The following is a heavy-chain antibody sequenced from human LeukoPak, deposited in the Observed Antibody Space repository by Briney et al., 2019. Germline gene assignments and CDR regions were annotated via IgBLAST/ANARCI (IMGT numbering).Heavy chain of an antibody. V-gene: IGHV3-30*03. CDR2: ISYDGSNK. D-gene: IGHD1-26*01. CDR1: GFTFSNYG. Sequence: GRSLRLSCAASGFTFSNYGMHWVRQAPGKGLEWVAVISYDGSNKYYADSVKGRFTISRDNAKNSLYLQMNSLRDEDTAVYYCARDQGASNWFDPWGQGTLVTVSS. J-gene: IGHJ5*02. CDR3: ARDQGASNWFDP.